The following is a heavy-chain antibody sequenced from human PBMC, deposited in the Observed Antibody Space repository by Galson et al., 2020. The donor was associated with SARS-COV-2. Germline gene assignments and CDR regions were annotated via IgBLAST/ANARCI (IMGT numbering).Heavy chain of an antibody. Sequence: SETLSLTCAVSSVSISTSNSYWGWIRQPPGKTLEWIGSIFYSGKTYYSSSLKSRVTISVDSSKNQFSLQLHSVTAADTAVYYCARDGQGGQRGWFYPWGQGTLVTVSS. V-gene: IGHV4-39*07. CDR3: ARDGQGGQRGWFYP. CDR1: SVSISTSNSY. J-gene: IGHJ5*02. CDR2: IFYSGKT. D-gene: IGHD3-10*01.